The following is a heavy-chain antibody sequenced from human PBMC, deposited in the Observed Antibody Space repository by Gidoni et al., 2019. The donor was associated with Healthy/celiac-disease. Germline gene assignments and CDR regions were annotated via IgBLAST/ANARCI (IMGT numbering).Heavy chain of an antibody. J-gene: IGHJ6*02. CDR3: ARLKYYRVLWFGELSKGGSYYYYGMDV. CDR2: INHSGST. V-gene: IGHV4-34*01. CDR1: GGYFSGYY. D-gene: IGHD3-10*01. Sequence: QVQLQQWGAGLLKPSETLYLTCAVYGGYFSGYYWSWIRQPPGKGLEWIGEINHSGSTNYNPSLKSRVTISVDTSKNQFSLKLSSVTAADTAVYYCARLKYYRVLWFGELSKGGSYYYYGMDVWGQGTTVTVSS.